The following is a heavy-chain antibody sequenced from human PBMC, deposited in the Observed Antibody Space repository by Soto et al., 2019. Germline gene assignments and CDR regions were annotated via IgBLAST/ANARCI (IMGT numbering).Heavy chain of an antibody. CDR1: GDSVSSNSAA. J-gene: IGHJ4*02. D-gene: IGHD3-10*01. CDR2: TFYRSKWYN. CDR3: ARESTMVRGVINPLDY. Sequence: QVQLQPSGPGLVKPSQTLSLTCAISGDSVSSNSAAWNWIRQSPSRGLDWLGRTFYRSKWYNDYAESVKSRITINPDTSKKQFSLQMNYVTPEDTAVYYCARESTMVRGVINPLDYWGQGTLVTVSS. V-gene: IGHV6-1*01.